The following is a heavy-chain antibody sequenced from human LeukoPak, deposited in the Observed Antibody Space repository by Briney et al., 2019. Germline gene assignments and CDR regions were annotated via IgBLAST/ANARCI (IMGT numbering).Heavy chain of an antibody. CDR2: ISSSSSTI. CDR1: GFTFSSYS. J-gene: IGHJ3*02. Sequence: TGGSLRLSCAASGFTFSSYSMNWVRQAPGKGLEWVSYISSSSSTIYCADSVKGRFTISRDNAKNSLYLQMNSLRAEDTAVYYCARDSGYYDSSGYYAKGAFDIWGQGTMVTVSS. V-gene: IGHV3-48*01. CDR3: ARDSGYYDSSGYYAKGAFDI. D-gene: IGHD3-22*01.